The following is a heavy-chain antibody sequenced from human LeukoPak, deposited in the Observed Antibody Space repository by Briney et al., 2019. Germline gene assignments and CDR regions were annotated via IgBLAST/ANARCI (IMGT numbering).Heavy chain of an antibody. Sequence: GGSLRLSCAASGFTFSSYSMNWVRQAPGKGLEWVSYISSSGRTIYYADSVKGRFTISRDNAKNSLYLQMNSLRAEDTAVYYCVRGSSDWNGMDVWGQGTTVTVSS. CDR2: ISSSGRTI. J-gene: IGHJ6*02. CDR3: VRGSSDWNGMDV. CDR1: GFTFSSYS. V-gene: IGHV3-48*04. D-gene: IGHD6-19*01.